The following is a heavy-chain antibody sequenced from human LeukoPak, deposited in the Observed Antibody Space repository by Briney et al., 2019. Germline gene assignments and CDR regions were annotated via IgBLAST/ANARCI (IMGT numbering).Heavy chain of an antibody. V-gene: IGHV3-15*01. CDR3: TTEYEGSGSAFDI. Sequence: GGAVRLSCAASGFTFINAWMSWVRQAPGKGLEWVGRIKSKADGGTTDYAAPVKGRFTISRDNSKNTLQMNSLKTEDTAVYYCTTEYEGSGSAFDIWGQGTMVTVFS. CDR2: IKSKADGGTT. D-gene: IGHD1-26*01. CDR1: GFTFINAW. J-gene: IGHJ3*02.